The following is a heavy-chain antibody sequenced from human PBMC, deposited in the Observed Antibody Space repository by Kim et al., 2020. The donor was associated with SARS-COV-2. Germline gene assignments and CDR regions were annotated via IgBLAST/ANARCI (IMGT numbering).Heavy chain of an antibody. CDR3: ARGQGVGELALIQHYYYYGMDV. Sequence: SETLSLTCAVYGGSFSGYYWSWIRQPPGKGLEWIGEINHSGSTNYNPSLKSRVTISVDTSKNQFSLKLSSVTAADTAVYYCARGQGVGELALIQHYYYYGMDVWGQGTTVTVSS. CDR1: GGSFSGYY. D-gene: IGHD3-10*01. J-gene: IGHJ6*02. CDR2: INHSGST. V-gene: IGHV4-34*01.